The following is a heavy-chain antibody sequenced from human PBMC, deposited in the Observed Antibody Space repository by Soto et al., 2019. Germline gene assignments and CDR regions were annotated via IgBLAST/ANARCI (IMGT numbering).Heavy chain of an antibody. Sequence: ETLSLTCSVTGDAISGNYWSWIRQPAGKGLEWIGRIHVSGATNFNPSLMGRVSMSVDTSINYFSLKLSSVTAADTAVYYCAREVSFSDYGGSSKSFDPWGRGTLVTVSS. J-gene: IGHJ5*02. V-gene: IGHV4-4*07. CDR2: IHVSGAT. CDR1: GDAISGNY. D-gene: IGHD3-16*01. CDR3: AREVSFSDYGGSSKSFDP.